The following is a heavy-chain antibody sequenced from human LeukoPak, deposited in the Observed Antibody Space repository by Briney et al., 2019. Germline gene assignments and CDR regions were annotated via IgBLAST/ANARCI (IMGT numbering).Heavy chain of an antibody. Sequence: GGSLRLYCAAPGFTFSSYSMNWVRQAPGKGLEWASYIRSSSSTIYYADSVKGRFTISRDNAKNSLYLQMNSLRAEDTAVYYCAKDMITFGGVIVMETNFFDYWGQGTLVTVSS. CDR3: AKDMITFGGVIVMETNFFDY. V-gene: IGHV3-48*01. CDR2: IRSSSSTI. CDR1: GFTFSSYS. J-gene: IGHJ4*02. D-gene: IGHD3-16*02.